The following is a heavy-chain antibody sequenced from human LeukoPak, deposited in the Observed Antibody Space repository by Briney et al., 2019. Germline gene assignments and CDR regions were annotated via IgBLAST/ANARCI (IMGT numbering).Heavy chain of an antibody. CDR2: ISYDGSNK. Sequence: PGGSLRLSCAASGFTFSSYAMHWVRQAPGKGLEWVAVISYDGSNKYYADSVKGRFTISRDNSKNTLYLQMNSLRAEDTALYYCAREEGYCSSTSCSYAFDIWGQGTMVTVSS. CDR1: GFTFSSYA. CDR3: AREEGYCSSTSCSYAFDI. V-gene: IGHV3-30*14. D-gene: IGHD2-2*01. J-gene: IGHJ3*02.